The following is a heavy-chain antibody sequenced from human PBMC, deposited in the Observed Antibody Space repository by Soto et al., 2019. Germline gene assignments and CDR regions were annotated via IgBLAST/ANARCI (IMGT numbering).Heavy chain of an antibody. V-gene: IGHV1-69*13. D-gene: IGHD3-22*01. CDR1: GYTFSSYA. CDR2: IIPIFGTA. J-gene: IGHJ4*02. Sequence: SVKVSCKASGYTFSSYAISWVRQAPGQGLDWMGGIIPIFGTANYAQKFQGRVTITADESTSTAYMELSSLRSEDTAVYYCARGPGYYDSSGYYSGLFDYWGQGTLVTVSS. CDR3: ARGPGYYDSSGYYSGLFDY.